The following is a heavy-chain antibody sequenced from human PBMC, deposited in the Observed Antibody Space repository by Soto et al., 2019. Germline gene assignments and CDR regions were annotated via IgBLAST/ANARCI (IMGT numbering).Heavy chain of an antibody. V-gene: IGHV1-2*02. J-gene: IGHJ6*02. CDR3: ARGHCSSTRCYGIDYYYGLDV. CDR2: INPNSGDT. CDR1: GYTFTGYY. D-gene: IGHD2-2*01. Sequence: QVQLVQSGAGVKKPGASVKVSCKASGYTFTGYYMHWVRQAPGQGLEWMGWINPNSGDTSYAKKFQGRVTMTRDTSITTAYMELSRLRSDDTAVYYCARGHCSSTRCYGIDYYYGLDVWGQGTTVTVSS.